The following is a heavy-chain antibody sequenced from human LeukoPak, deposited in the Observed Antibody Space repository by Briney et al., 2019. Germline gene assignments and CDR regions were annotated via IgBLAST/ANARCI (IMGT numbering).Heavy chain of an antibody. D-gene: IGHD6-19*01. J-gene: IGHJ4*02. Sequence: ASVKVSCKASGYTFTSYDINWVRQATGQGLEWMGWMNPNSGNTGYAQKFQGRVTMTRNTSISTAYMELSSPRSEDTAVYHCARGTIAVAGTSPYWGQGTLVTVSS. V-gene: IGHV1-8*01. CDR1: GYTFTSYD. CDR2: MNPNSGNT. CDR3: ARGTIAVAGTSPY.